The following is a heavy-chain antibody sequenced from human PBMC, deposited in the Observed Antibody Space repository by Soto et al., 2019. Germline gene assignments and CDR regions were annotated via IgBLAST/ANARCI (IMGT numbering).Heavy chain of an antibody. D-gene: IGHD6-13*01. CDR2: IYYSGST. V-gene: IGHV4-31*03. CDR3: ATPRGGYSRDYHGMDV. CDR1: ASSLSRGGYY. Sequence: PSETLSLTCSLFASSLSRGGYYSSWLRQHTGKGLEWIGYIYYSGSTYYNPSLKSRVTISVDTSKNQFSLKLSSVTAADTAVYYWATPRGGYSRDYHGMDVWGQGTTVTVSS. J-gene: IGHJ6*02.